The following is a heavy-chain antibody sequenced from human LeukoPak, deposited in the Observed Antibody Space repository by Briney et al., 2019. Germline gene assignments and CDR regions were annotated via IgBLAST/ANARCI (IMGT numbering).Heavy chain of an antibody. V-gene: IGHV4-59*12. CDR3: ARGAGYSREVNYYYYMDV. J-gene: IGHJ6*03. D-gene: IGHD1-26*01. Sequence: PSETLSLTCTVSGGSISSYYWSWIRQPPGKGLEWIGYIYYSGSTNYNPSLKGRVTISVDTSKNQFSLKLSSVTAADTAVYYCARGAGYSREVNYYYYMDVWGKGTTVTVSS. CDR2: IYYSGST. CDR1: GGSISSYY.